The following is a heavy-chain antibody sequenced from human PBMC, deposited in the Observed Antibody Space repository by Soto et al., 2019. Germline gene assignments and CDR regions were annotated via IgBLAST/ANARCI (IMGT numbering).Heavy chain of an antibody. CDR3: AGVPTIFGVVQNYGMDA. CDR1: GYTFTSYG. D-gene: IGHD3-3*01. V-gene: IGHV1-18*01. J-gene: IGHJ6*02. Sequence: QVQLVQSGAEVKKPGASVKVSCKASGYTFTSYGISWVRQAPGQGLEWMGWISAYNGITNYAQTLQGRGTMTKDTSTSRGDMELRRLRSDHTAMNYCAGVPTIFGVVQNYGMDAWGQGTTVTVSS. CDR2: ISAYNGIT.